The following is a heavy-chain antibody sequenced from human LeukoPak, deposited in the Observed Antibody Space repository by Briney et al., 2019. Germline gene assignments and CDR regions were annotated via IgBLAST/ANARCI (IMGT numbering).Heavy chain of an antibody. CDR2: IISIFGTA. CDR1: GGTFSSYA. D-gene: IGHD6-13*01. Sequence: SVKVSCKASGGTFSSYAISWVRQAPGQGLEWMGGIISIFGTANYAQKFQGRVTITADESTSTAYMELSSLRSEDTAVYYCARAPQVGSSWSYYYYGMDVWGQGTTVTVSS. V-gene: IGHV1-69*13. J-gene: IGHJ6*02. CDR3: ARAPQVGSSWSYYYYGMDV.